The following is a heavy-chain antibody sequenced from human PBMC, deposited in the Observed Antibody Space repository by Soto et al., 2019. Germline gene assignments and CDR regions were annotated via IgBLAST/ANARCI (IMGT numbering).Heavy chain of an antibody. D-gene: IGHD3-22*01. CDR1: GFTFSSYS. J-gene: IGHJ4*02. CDR2: ISSSSSYI. Sequence: PGGSLRLSCAASGFTFSSYSMNWVRQAPGKGLEWVSSISSSSSYIYYADSVKGRFTISRDNAKNSLYLQMNSLRAEDTAVYYCARDPRYDRFPSDYWGQGTLVTVSS. CDR3: ARDPRYDRFPSDY. V-gene: IGHV3-21*01.